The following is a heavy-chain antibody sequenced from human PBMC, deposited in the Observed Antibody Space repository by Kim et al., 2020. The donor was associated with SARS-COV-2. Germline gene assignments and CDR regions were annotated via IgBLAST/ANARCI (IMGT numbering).Heavy chain of an antibody. V-gene: IGHV4-61*02. CDR1: GGSISSGSYY. D-gene: IGHD3-10*01. CDR2: IYTSGST. Sequence: SETLSLTCTVSGGSISSGSYYWSWIRQPAGKGLEWIGRIYTSGSTNYNPSLKSRVTISVDTSKNQFSLKLSSVTAADTAVYYCARDTRITMVRGVMIDYYYYGMDVWGQGTTVTVSS. CDR3: ARDTRITMVRGVMIDYYYYGMDV. J-gene: IGHJ6*02.